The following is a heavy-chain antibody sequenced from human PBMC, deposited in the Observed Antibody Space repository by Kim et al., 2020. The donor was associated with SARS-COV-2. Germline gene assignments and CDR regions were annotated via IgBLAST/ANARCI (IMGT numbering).Heavy chain of an antibody. D-gene: IGHD3-10*01. V-gene: IGHV3-20*04. Sequence: GGSLRLSCAASGFTFDDYGMSWVRQAPGKGLEWVSGINWNGGSTGYADSVKGRFTISRDNAKNSLYLQMNSLRAEDTALYYCARGYGSGSRPYFDYWGQGTLVTVSS. CDR2: INWNGGST. CDR3: ARGYGSGSRPYFDY. CDR1: GFTFDDYG. J-gene: IGHJ4*02.